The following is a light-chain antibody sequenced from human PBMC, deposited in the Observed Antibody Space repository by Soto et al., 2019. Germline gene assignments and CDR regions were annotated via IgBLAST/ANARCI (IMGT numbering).Light chain of an antibody. CDR3: SSYTSSSTYV. CDR1: SSDVGGYNY. CDR2: DVS. Sequence: QSALTQPASVSGSPGQSITISRTGTSSDVGGYNYVSWYQQHPGKAPKLMTHDVSNRPSGVSNRFSGSKSGNTASLTISGLQTEDEADYYCSSYTSSSTYVFGTGTKVTVL. V-gene: IGLV2-14*01. J-gene: IGLJ1*01.